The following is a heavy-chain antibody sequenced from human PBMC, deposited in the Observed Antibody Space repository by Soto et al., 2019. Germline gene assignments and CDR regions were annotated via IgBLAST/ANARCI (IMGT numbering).Heavy chain of an antibody. D-gene: IGHD3-22*01. V-gene: IGHV3-74*01. CDR3: AAEYDSSGYYYDY. J-gene: IGHJ4*02. CDR1: GFTFSSYW. CDR2: ISSDGTSR. Sequence: LRLSCAASGFTFSSYWMHWVRQAPGKGLLWVSRISSDGTSRGYADSVRGRFTISRDNTKNTLFLQMNSLRAEDTAVYYCAAEYDSSGYYYDYWGQGTLVTVSS.